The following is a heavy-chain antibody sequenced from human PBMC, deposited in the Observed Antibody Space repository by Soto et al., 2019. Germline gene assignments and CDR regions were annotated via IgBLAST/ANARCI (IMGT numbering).Heavy chain of an antibody. J-gene: IGHJ4*02. CDR1: GFNFITYS. CDR3: TRASSLDFDF. Sequence: PGGSLRLSCAASGFNFITYSLSWVRQAPGKGLEWVGFIRRNAYGGTTDYAASVKGRFTISRDDSKSIAYLQMNSLRTEDTALYYCTRASSLDFDFWGQGTLVTVSS. V-gene: IGHV3-49*04. D-gene: IGHD3-16*01. CDR2: IRRNAYGGTT.